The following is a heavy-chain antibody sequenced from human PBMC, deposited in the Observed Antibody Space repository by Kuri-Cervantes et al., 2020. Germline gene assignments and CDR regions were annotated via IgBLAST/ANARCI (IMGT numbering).Heavy chain of an antibody. J-gene: IGHJ6*02. D-gene: IGHD3-10*01. CDR1: GFTFSSYA. CDR3: TTGVKDLWFGDYYYYYGMDV. Sequence: GESLKISCAASGFTFSSYAMSWVRQAPGKGLEWVSVISDSGANKYYADSVKGRFTISRDDSKNTLYLQMNSLRAEDTAVYYCTTGVKDLWFGDYYYYYGMDVWGQGTTVTVSS. V-gene: IGHV3-23*01. CDR2: ISDSGANK.